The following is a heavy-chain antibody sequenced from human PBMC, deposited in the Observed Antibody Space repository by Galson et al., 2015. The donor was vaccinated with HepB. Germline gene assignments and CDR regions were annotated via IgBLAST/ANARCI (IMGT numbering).Heavy chain of an antibody. CDR3: ARERGPVYGMDV. D-gene: IGHD2-2*01. J-gene: IGHJ6*02. CDR1: GYTLTNYD. V-gene: IGHV1-18*04. Sequence: SVKVSCKASGYTLTNYDITWVRQAPGQGLEWVGWISGYNGQTNYAQNLQGRVTMTTDTSTSTAYMELRSLRSDDTAVYYRARERGPVYGMDVWGQGTTVTVSS. CDR2: ISGYNGQT.